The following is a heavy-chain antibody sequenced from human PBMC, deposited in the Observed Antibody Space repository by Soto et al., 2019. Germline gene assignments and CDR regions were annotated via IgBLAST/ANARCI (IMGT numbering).Heavy chain of an antibody. Sequence: GASVKVSCKASGGTFSSYAISWVRQAPGQGLEWMGGIIPIFGTANYAQKFQGRVTIAADESTSTAYMELSSLRSEDTAVYYCARDGRGGGYNSDYFDYWGQGTPVTVSS. D-gene: IGHD5-12*01. CDR1: GGTFSSYA. V-gene: IGHV1-69*13. J-gene: IGHJ4*02. CDR3: ARDGRGGGYNSDYFDY. CDR2: IIPIFGTA.